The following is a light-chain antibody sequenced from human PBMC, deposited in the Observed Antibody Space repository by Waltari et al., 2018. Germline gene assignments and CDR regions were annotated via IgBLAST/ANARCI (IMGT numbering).Light chain of an antibody. V-gene: IGKV2-28*01. J-gene: IGKJ2*01. CDR1: QSLLHSNGYNY. CDR2: LGS. CDR3: MQGLQTPYT. Sequence: DIVITQSTLSLPVTPAEPASTSCSSSQSLLHSNGYNYLDWYLQKPGQSPQLLISLGSNRASGVPDRFSGSGSGTDFTLKISRVEAEDVGLYYCMQGLQTPYTFGQGTKLEIK.